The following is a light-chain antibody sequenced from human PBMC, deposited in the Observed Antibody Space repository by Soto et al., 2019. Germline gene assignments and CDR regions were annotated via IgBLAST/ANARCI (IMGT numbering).Light chain of an antibody. CDR3: AAWDDSLSGRWV. CDR2: RNN. Sequence: QPVLTQPPSASGTPGQRVTISCSGSSSNIGSNYVYWYQQLPGTAPKLLIYRNNQRPSGVPDRFSGSKSGTSASLAISGLRSADEADYYCAAWDDSLSGRWVFGGGTKLTVL. V-gene: IGLV1-47*01. CDR1: SSNIGSNY. J-gene: IGLJ3*02.